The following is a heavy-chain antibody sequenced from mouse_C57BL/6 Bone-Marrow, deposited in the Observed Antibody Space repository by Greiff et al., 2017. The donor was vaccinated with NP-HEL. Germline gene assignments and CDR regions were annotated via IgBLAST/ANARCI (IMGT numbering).Heavy chain of an antibody. J-gene: IGHJ4*01. CDR2: ISSGGSYT. CDR3: AIRWCFITTLYYYAMDY. V-gene: IGHV5-6*01. CDR1: GFTFSSYG. Sequence: EVQLQQSGGDLVKPGGSLKLSCAASGFTFSSYGMSWVRQTPDKRLEWVATISSGGSYTYYQDSVKGRFTFSSDNAKNTLYLQMSSLKSVDTAMYYCAIRWCFITTLYYYAMDYWGQGTSVTVSS. D-gene: IGHD1-1*01.